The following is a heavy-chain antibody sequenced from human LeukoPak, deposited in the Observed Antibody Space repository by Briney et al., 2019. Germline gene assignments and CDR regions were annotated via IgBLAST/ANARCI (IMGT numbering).Heavy chain of an antibody. J-gene: IGHJ3*02. Sequence: PGGSLRLSCAASGFTSSSYVMSWVRQAPGKGLEWVSASSGSGSITSYADSVKGRFTISRDNSNNTLYLQMNSLRAEDTAVYYCAKDLSSGYYDAFDIWGQGTMVTVSS. CDR2: SSGSGSIT. CDR1: GFTSSSYV. V-gene: IGHV3-23*01. D-gene: IGHD3-22*01. CDR3: AKDLSSGYYDAFDI.